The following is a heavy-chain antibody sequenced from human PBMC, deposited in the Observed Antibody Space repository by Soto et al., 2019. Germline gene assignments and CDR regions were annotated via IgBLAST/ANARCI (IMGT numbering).Heavy chain of an antibody. V-gene: IGHV3-74*01. D-gene: IGHD6-13*01. CDR3: ARDRSSSSWYYYYYYMDV. J-gene: IGHJ6*03. CDR2: INSDGSST. Sequence: GGSLRLSCAASGFTFSSYWMHWVRQAPGKGLVWVSRINSDGSSTSYADSVKGRFTISRDNAKNTLYLQMNSLRAEDTAVYYCARDRSSSSWYYYYYYMDVWGKGTTVTVSS. CDR1: GFTFSSYW.